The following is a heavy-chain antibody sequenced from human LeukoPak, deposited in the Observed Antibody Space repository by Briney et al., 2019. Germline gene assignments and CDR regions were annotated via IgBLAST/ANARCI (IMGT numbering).Heavy chain of an antibody. D-gene: IGHD6-6*01. J-gene: IGHJ1*01. CDR3: ARDRGYSSSYFQH. V-gene: IGHV3-33*01. CDR2: IWYVGSNK. CDR1: GFTFSSYG. Sequence: GGSLRLSCAASGFTFSSYGMHWVRQAPGKGLEWVAVIWYVGSNKYYADSVKGRFTISRDNSKNTLYLQMNSLRAEDTAVYYCARDRGYSSSYFQHWGQGTLVTVSS.